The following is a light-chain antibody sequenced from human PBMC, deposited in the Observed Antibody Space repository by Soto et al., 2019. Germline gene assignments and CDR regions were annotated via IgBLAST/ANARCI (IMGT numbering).Light chain of an antibody. CDR2: DVS. Sequence: QSVLTQPAPVSGSPGQSINLSCAGNSREVGGYTYVSWYQQHPGKAPKLMIYDVSNRPSGVSNRFSGSKSGNTASLTISGLQAEDEADYYCTSYTSSSTPYVFGGGTKVTVL. CDR3: TSYTSSSTPYV. CDR1: SREVGGYTY. V-gene: IGLV2-14*01. J-gene: IGLJ1*01.